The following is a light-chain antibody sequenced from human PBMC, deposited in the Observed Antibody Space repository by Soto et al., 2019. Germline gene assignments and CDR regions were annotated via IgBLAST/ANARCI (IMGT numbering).Light chain of an antibody. CDR2: AAS. Sequence: DIQMTQSPSSVSASVGDRVTITCRASQGISSWLVWYQQEPGKAPKLLIYAASSLQSGVPSRFSGSGFGTGFTLTISSLQPEDFATYYCQQANSFPWTFGQGTKVDIK. J-gene: IGKJ1*01. CDR1: QGISSW. CDR3: QQANSFPWT. V-gene: IGKV1-12*01.